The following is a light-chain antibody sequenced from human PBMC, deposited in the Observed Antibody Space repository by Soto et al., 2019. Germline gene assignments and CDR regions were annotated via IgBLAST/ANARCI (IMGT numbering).Light chain of an antibody. CDR2: DVN. CDR1: SSDVGGYNY. CDR3: CSYTTSNTRQIV. V-gene: IGLV2-14*01. J-gene: IGLJ1*01. Sequence: QSALTQPASVSGSPGQSITISCTGTSSDVGGYNYVSWYQQQPGKAPKFMIYDVNNRPSGVSNRFSGSKSGNTASLTISGLQAEDEADYYCCSYTTSNTRQIVFGTGTKVTVL.